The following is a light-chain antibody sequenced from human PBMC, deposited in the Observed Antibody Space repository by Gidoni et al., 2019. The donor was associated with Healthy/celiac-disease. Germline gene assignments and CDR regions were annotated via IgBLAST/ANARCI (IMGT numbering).Light chain of an antibody. CDR1: QSISSW. J-gene: IGKJ1*01. Sequence: DIQMTQSPSTLSASVGDRVTITCRASQSISSWLAWYQQKPGKAPKLLIYKASSLESGVPSRFSGSGSGTEFNLTISSLQPDDFATYYCQQWTFGQGTKVEIK. CDR3: QQWT. V-gene: IGKV1-5*03. CDR2: KAS.